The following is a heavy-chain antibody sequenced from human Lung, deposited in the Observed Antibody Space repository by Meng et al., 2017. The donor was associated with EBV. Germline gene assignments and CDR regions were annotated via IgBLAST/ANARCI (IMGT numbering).Heavy chain of an antibody. CDR1: AYHFPNYG. CDR2: ISAYNGDT. D-gene: IGHD1-26*01. V-gene: IGHV1-18*01. J-gene: IGHJ4*02. Sequence: RGQTGGEWIRPAASVQVSCKVSAYHFPNYGITWARQAPGQWLEWMGWISAYNGDTNYAQTLQGRVTMTTDTSTSTAYMELRSLRSDDTAVYYCARVEVGITSGDYWGQGTLVTVSS. CDR3: ARVEVGITSGDY.